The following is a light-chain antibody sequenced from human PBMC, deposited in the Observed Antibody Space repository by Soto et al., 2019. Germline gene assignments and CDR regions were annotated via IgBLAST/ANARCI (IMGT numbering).Light chain of an antibody. CDR3: QQYGSSPT. CDR2: GTS. J-gene: IGKJ5*01. CDR1: QSVRSTY. Sequence: EIVLTQSPGALSLSPVERATLSCMASQSVRSTYLAWCQQSPGQAPRLLIFGTSNRATGIPDRFSGSGSGTDFTLTISRLEPEDIGVYYCQQYGSSPTFGQGTRLEI. V-gene: IGKV3-20*01.